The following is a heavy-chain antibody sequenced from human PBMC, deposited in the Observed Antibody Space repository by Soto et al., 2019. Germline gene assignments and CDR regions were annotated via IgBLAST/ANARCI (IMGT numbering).Heavy chain of an antibody. CDR2: IIPIFGTA. J-gene: IGHJ6*02. V-gene: IGHV1-69*06. CDR1: GGTFSSYA. CDR3: ASSIAARPYYYYGMDV. Sequence: KVSCKASGGTFSSYAISWVRQAPGQGLEWMGGIIPIFGTANYAQKFQGRVTITADKSTSTAYMELSSLRSEDTAVYYCASSIAARPYYYYGMDVWGQGTTVTVSS. D-gene: IGHD6-6*01.